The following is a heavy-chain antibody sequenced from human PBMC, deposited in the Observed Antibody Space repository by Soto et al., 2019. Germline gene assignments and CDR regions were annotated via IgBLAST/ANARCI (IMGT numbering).Heavy chain of an antibody. CDR1: GFTFSSYA. D-gene: IGHD3-9*01. V-gene: IGHV3-23*01. CDR3: ANEYYDILTGYLTRSAFDI. J-gene: IGHJ3*02. Sequence: GGSLRLSCAASGFTFSSYAMSWVRQAPGKGLEWVSAISGSGGSTYYADSVKGRFTISRDNSKNTLYLQMNSLRAEDTAVYYCANEYYDILTGYLTRSAFDIWGQGTMVTVSS. CDR2: ISGSGGST.